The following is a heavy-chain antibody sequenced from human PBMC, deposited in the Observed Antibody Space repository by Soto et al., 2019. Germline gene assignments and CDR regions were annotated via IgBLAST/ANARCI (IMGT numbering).Heavy chain of an antibody. CDR3: ARDLKTRHCDY. J-gene: IGHJ4*02. V-gene: IGHV3-33*01. Sequence: QVQLVESGGGVVQPGRSLRLSCAASGFAFHGYAMHWVRQAPGKGLEWVAIIWYDGSNTYYGDSVKGRFTISRDNSENTVYLQMNSLRVEDTAVYYCARDLKTRHCDYWGQGILVTVSS. CDR1: GFAFHGYA. D-gene: IGHD4-17*01. CDR2: IWYDGSNT.